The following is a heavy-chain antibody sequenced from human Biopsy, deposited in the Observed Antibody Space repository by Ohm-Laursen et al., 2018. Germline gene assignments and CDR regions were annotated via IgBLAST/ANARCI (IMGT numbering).Heavy chain of an antibody. CDR1: GFMFSASW. D-gene: IGHD5-24*01. CDR3: ARDER. CDR2: INPDGSVK. V-gene: IGHV3-7*01. J-gene: IGHJ4*02. Sequence: SLRLSCAAFGFMFSASWMSWVRQAPGKGLEWVANINPDGSVKYFADSVKGRFTISRDNAENSMYLQMSSLTVDDTAVYYCARDERRGQGTLVTVSS.